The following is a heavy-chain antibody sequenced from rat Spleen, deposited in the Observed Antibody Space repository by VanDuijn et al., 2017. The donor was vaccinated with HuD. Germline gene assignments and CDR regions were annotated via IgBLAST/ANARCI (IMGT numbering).Heavy chain of an antibody. J-gene: IGHJ2*01. CDR3: ARHNVTTGDYFDY. CDR1: GLSFRDYA. CDR2: IIYDGSRT. V-gene: IGHV5-7*01. Sequence: EVQLVESGGGLVQPGRSLKLSCTASGLSFRDYAMAWVRQAPKKGLEWVATIIYDGSRTYYRDSVKGRFTISRDIAKSTLYLQMDSLRSEDTATYYCARHNVTTGDYFDYWGQGVMVTVSS. D-gene: IGHD1-10*01.